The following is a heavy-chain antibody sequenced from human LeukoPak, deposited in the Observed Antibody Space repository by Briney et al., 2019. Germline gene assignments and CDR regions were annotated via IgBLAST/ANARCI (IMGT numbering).Heavy chain of an antibody. CDR3: ARPVEMSVNASDI. D-gene: IGHD5-24*01. Sequence: GESLKISCKGSGYNFTNNWIGWVRQMPGKGLDWMGIIYPGDSDTTYSPSFQGQVTISADKSISTAFLQWSSLKASDTAMYYCARPVEMSVNASDIWGQGTMVTVS. J-gene: IGHJ3*02. V-gene: IGHV5-51*01. CDR1: GYNFTNNW. CDR2: IYPGDSDT.